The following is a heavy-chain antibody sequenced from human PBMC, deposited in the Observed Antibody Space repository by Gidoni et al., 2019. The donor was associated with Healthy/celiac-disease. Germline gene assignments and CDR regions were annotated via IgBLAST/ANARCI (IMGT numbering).Heavy chain of an antibody. CDR2: ISWNSGSI. CDR1: GFTFDDYA. D-gene: IGHD5-12*01. J-gene: IGHJ4*02. Sequence: EVQLVESGGGLVQPGRSLRLSCAASGFTFDDYAMHWVRQAPGKGLEWVSGISWNSGSIGYADSVKGRFTISRDNAKNSLYLQMNSLRAEDTALYYCAKGRVGVATIYFDYWGQGTLVTVSS. CDR3: AKGRVGVATIYFDY. V-gene: IGHV3-9*01.